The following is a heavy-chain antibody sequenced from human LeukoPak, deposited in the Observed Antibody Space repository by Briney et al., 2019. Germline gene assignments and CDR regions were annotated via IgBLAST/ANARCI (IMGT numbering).Heavy chain of an antibody. CDR2: ISAYNGNT. V-gene: IGHV1-18*01. CDR3: ARDRRIAAAGTVDY. J-gene: IGHJ4*02. CDR1: GYTFTSYD. D-gene: IGHD6-13*01. Sequence: ASVKVSCKASGYTFTSYDINWVRQATGQGLEWMGWISAYNGNTNYAQKLQGRVTMTTDTSTSTAYMELRSLRSDDTAVYYCARDRRIAAAGTVDYWGQGTLVTVSS.